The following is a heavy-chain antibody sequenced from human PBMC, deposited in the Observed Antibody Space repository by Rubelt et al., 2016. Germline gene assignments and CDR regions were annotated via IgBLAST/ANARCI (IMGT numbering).Heavy chain of an antibody. D-gene: IGHD4-17*01. V-gene: IGHV4-34*01. CDR3: ARLSLSLTTVIFRVDAFDI. CDR1: GGSFSGYY. Sequence: QVQLQQWGAGLLKPSETLSLTCAVYGGSFSGYYWSWIRQPPGKGLEWIGEINHSGSTNYNPSLKMGDPRSVDRSKKLFSLKLSSVTAPDTAVYYCARLSLSLTTVIFRVDAFDIWGQGTMVTVSS. CDR2: INHSGST. J-gene: IGHJ3*02.